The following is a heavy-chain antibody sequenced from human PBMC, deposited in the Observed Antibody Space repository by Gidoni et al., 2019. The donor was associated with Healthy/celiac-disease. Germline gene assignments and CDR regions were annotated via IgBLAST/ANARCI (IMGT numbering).Heavy chain of an antibody. V-gene: IGHV1-2*02. D-gene: IGHD4-17*01. J-gene: IGHJ5*02. CDR1: GYTFPGYY. Sequence: QVQLVQSGAEVKKPGASVKVSCKASGYTFPGYYMHWVRQAPGQGLEWMGWINPNSGGTNYAQKFQGRVTMTRETSISTAYMELSRLRSDDTAVYYCARASTVVTHWFDPWGQGTLVTVSS. CDR3: ARASTVVTHWFDP. CDR2: INPNSGGT.